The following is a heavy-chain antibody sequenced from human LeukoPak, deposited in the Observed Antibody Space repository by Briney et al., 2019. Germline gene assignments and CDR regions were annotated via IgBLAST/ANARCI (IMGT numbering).Heavy chain of an antibody. Sequence: PSETLSLTRTVSGGSISSGGYYWSWIRQPPGKGLEWIGYIYHSGSTYYNPSLKSRVTISVDRSKNQFSLRLSSVTAADTAVYYCARDSGGSQNYWGQGTLVTVSP. V-gene: IGHV4-30-2*01. CDR3: ARDSGGSQNY. CDR2: IYHSGST. D-gene: IGHD1-26*01. J-gene: IGHJ4*02. CDR1: GGSISSGGYY.